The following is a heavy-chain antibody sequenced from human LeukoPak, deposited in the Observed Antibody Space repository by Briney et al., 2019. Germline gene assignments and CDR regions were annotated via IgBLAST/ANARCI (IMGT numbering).Heavy chain of an antibody. CDR3: ARGPEGDY. Sequence: RLEWIVWINAGNGNTKYSQKFQGRVTITRDTSASTAYMELSSLRSEDTAVYYCARGPEGDYWGQGTLVTVSS. J-gene: IGHJ4*02. CDR2: INAGNGNT. V-gene: IGHV1-3*01.